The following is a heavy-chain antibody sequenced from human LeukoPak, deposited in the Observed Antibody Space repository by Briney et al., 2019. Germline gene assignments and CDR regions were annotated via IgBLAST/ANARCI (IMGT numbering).Heavy chain of an antibody. CDR2: ISWDGGST. V-gene: IGHV3-43*01. J-gene: IGHJ6*02. CDR1: GFTFDDYT. D-gene: IGHD3-16*02. Sequence: GGSLRLSCAASGFTFDDYTVHWVRQAPGKGLEWVSLISWDGGSTYYADSVKGRFTISRDNSKNSLYLQMNSLRTEDTALYYCAKEEGYQLHYYNGMDVWGQGTTVTVSS. CDR3: AKEEGYQLHYYNGMDV.